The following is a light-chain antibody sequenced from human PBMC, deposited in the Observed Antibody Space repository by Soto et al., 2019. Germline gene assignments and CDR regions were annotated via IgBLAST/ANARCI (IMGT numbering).Light chain of an antibody. V-gene: IGLV2-11*01. CDR3: CSYAGSSTCV. CDR1: SNDVGGYNY. J-gene: IGLJ3*02. Sequence: QSVLTQPRSVSGSPGQSVTISCTGTSNDVGGYNYVSWYQQHPGKAPKLLISDVNKRPSGVPDRFSGSKSGNTASLIISGLQAEDEADYYCCSYAGSSTCVFGGGTKLTVL. CDR2: DVN.